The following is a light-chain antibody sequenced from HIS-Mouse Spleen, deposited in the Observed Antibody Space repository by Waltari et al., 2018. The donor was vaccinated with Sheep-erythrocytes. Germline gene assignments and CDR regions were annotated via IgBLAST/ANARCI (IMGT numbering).Light chain of an antibody. CDR1: SSDVGGYHY. J-gene: IGLJ3*02. V-gene: IGLV2-8*01. CDR2: EVS. CDR3: SSYAGSNNWV. Sequence: QSALTQPPSASGSPGQSVTIPCTGTSSDVGGYHYVSWYQPHPGKAPKLMIYEVSKRPSGVPDRFSGSKSGNTASLTVSGLQAEDEADYYCSSYAGSNNWVFGGGTKLTVL.